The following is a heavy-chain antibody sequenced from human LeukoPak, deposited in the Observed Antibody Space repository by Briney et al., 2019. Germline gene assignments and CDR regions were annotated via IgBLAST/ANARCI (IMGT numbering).Heavy chain of an antibody. D-gene: IGHD1-26*01. CDR3: VRDLGGRSGH. Sequence: GGSLRLSCAASGFTFNSNWMHWVRQAPGKGLVWVSRINEDGSTTNYADSVKGRSTIFRDNAKNTLYLQMNSLRAEDTAVYYCVRDLGGRSGHWGQGTLVTVSS. CDR2: INEDGSTT. V-gene: IGHV3-74*01. J-gene: IGHJ4*02. CDR1: GFTFNSNW.